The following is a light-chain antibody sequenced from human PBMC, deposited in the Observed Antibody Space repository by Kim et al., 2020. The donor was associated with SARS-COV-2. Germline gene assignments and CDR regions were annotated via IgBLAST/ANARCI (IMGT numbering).Light chain of an antibody. Sequence: EIVLTQSPLSLPVTPGEPASISCRSSQSLMHSNGYTYLDWYLQKPGQSPQLRIYLGSNRASGVPDRFSGSGSATDFTLKISRVEAEDVGVYYCMQTLQTPYTFGQGTKL. CDR1: QSLMHSNGYTY. CDR3: MQTLQTPYT. J-gene: IGKJ2*01. CDR2: LGS. V-gene: IGKV2-28*01.